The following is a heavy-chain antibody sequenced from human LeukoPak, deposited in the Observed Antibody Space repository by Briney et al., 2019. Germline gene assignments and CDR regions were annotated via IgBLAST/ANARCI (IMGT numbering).Heavy chain of an antibody. Sequence: ASVNVSCQASGYTFTGYHMHWVRQAPGQGLAWMGWINRNSDGTSCAQKVQSRVTMTRVTAISAAYMGLSRLRADGTAVYYCARDLPKYCSGGSCYRHDYWGQGTLVTVS. D-gene: IGHD2-15*01. V-gene: IGHV1-2*02. CDR3: ARDLPKYCSGGSCYRHDY. J-gene: IGHJ4*02. CDR1: GYTFTGYH. CDR2: INRNSDGT.